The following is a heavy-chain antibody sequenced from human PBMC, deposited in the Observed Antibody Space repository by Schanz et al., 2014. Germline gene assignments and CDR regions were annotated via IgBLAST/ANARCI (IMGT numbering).Heavy chain of an antibody. V-gene: IGHV3-23*04. J-gene: IGHJ4*02. Sequence: EVQLVESGGGLVQPGGSLRLSCAASGFTVSKNYMSWVRQAPGKGLEWVSTLSGSGAGTFYADSVKGRFTISRDNGKKSLYLQMNSLTAEDTAVYYCARGVRIDYWGQGTLVTVSS. D-gene: IGHD3-3*01. CDR3: ARGVRIDY. CDR2: LSGSGAGT. CDR1: GFTVSKNY.